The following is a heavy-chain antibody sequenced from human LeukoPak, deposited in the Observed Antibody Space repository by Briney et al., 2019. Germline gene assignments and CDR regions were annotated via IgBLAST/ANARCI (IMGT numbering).Heavy chain of an antibody. CDR1: GFTFSSYA. J-gene: IGHJ4*02. D-gene: IGHD6-13*01. Sequence: GGSLRLSCAASGFTFSSYAMHWVRQAPGKGLGWVANIKRDGSEKYYVDSVKGRFTISRDNAKNSLYLQLNSLRTEDTAVYYCARGRGSWYGVYFDYWGQGTLVTVSS. V-gene: IGHV3-7*01. CDR3: ARGRGSWYGVYFDY. CDR2: IKRDGSEK.